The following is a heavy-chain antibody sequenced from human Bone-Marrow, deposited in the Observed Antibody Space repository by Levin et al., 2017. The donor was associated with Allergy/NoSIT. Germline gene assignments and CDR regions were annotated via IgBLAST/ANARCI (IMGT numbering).Heavy chain of an antibody. CDR2: IYYSGST. CDR1: GGSISSGGYY. V-gene: IGHV4-31*03. Sequence: SQTLSLTCTVSGGSISSGGYYWSWIRQHPGKGLEWIGYIYYSGSTYYSPSLKSRVTISVDTSKNQFSLKLSSVTAADTAVYYCAREVRGVIGSNWFDPWGQGTLVTVSS. CDR3: AREVRGVIGSNWFDP. D-gene: IGHD3-10*01. J-gene: IGHJ5*02.